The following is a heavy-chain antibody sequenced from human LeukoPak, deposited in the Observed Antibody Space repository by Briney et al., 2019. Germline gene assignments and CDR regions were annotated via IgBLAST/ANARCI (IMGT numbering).Heavy chain of an antibody. CDR2: VYYSGRT. CDR3: ARSQGEYCGGDCYWSAFDI. J-gene: IGHJ3*02. Sequence: SETLSLTCTVSGGSISTYYWNWIRQPPGKGLEWIGYVYYSGRTNYNPSLKSRVTISIDTSKSQFSLKLSSVTAADTAVYYCARSQGEYCGGDCYWSAFDIWGQGTMVTVSS. D-gene: IGHD2-21*02. V-gene: IGHV4-59*01. CDR1: GGSISTYY.